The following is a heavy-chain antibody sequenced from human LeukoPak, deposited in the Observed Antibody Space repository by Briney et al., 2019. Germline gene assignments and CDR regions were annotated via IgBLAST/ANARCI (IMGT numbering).Heavy chain of an antibody. CDR3: ARGGYNSSWRNWFDP. V-gene: IGHV1-2*02. J-gene: IGHJ5*02. CDR1: GYTFTGYY. CDR2: INPNSGGT. Sequence: ASVKVSCKASGYTFTGYYMHWVRQAPGQGLEWMGWINPNSGGTNYAQKFQGRVTMTRDTSISTAYMELSRLRSDDTAVYYCARGGYNSSWRNWFDPWGQGTLVTVSS. D-gene: IGHD6-13*01.